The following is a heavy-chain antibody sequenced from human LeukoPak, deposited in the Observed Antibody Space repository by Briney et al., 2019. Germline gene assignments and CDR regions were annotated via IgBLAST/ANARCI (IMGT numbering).Heavy chain of an antibody. J-gene: IGHJ4*02. V-gene: IGHV3-49*03. Sequence: PGGSLRLSCAASGFTFSNAWMSWFRQAPGKGLEWVGFIRSKAYGGTTEYAASVKGRFTISRDDSKSIAYLQMNSLKTEDTAVYYCTRVRGNSGWFVFDYWGQGTLVTVSS. CDR1: GFTFSNAW. D-gene: IGHD6-19*01. CDR3: TRVRGNSGWFVFDY. CDR2: IRSKAYGGTT.